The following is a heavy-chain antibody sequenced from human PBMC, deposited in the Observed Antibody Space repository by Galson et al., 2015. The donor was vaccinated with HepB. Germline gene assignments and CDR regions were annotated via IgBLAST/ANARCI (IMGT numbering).Heavy chain of an antibody. Sequence: ATLSLTCTVSGVSLSGYFWSWIRQPPGKGLEWTGYIYYSGSTNYNPSLKSRVTISVDTSKNQFSLKLSSVTAADTAVYYCARDRRYCSSTSCYTIWFDPWGQGTLVTVSS. V-gene: IGHV4-59*01. D-gene: IGHD2-2*02. CDR1: GVSLSGYF. CDR3: ARDRRYCSSTSCYTIWFDP. J-gene: IGHJ5*02. CDR2: IYYSGST.